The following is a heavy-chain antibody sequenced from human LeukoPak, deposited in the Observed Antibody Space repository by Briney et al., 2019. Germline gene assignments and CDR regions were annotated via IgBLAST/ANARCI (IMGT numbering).Heavy chain of an antibody. D-gene: IGHD3-3*01. CDR2: ISSSSSTI. CDR1: GFTFSSYS. Sequence: GGSLRLSCAASGFTFSSYSMNWVRQAPGKWLEWVSYISSSSSTIYYADSVKGRFTISRDNAKNSLYLQMNSLRAEDTAVYYCAKDPYYDFWSGYRVDNWFDPWGQGTLVTVSS. V-gene: IGHV3-48*01. CDR3: AKDPYYDFWSGYRVDNWFDP. J-gene: IGHJ5*02.